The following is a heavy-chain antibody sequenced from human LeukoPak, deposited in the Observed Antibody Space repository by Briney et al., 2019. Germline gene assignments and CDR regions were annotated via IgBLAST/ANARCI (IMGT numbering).Heavy chain of an antibody. CDR3: AKAGYSSSWYGMDV. D-gene: IGHD6-13*01. J-gene: IGHJ6*02. CDR1: GGSFSGYY. V-gene: IGHV4-34*01. Sequence: SETLCLTCAVYGGSFSGYYWSWIRQPPGKGLEWIGEINHSGSTNYNPSLKSRVTISVDTSKNQFSLKLSSVTAADTAVYYCAKAGYSSSWYGMDVWGQGTTVTVSS. CDR2: INHSGST.